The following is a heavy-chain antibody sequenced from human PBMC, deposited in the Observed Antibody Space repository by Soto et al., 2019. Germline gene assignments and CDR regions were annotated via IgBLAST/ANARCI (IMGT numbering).Heavy chain of an antibody. Sequence: VKVSCKASGGTFSSYAISWVRQAPGQGLEWMGGIIPIFGTANYAQKFQGRVTITADESTSTAYMELSSLRSEDTAVYYCARDHKRDYYDSSGHFDYWGQGTLVTVSS. D-gene: IGHD3-22*01. CDR1: GGTFSSYA. CDR2: IIPIFGTA. CDR3: ARDHKRDYYDSSGHFDY. V-gene: IGHV1-69*13. J-gene: IGHJ4*02.